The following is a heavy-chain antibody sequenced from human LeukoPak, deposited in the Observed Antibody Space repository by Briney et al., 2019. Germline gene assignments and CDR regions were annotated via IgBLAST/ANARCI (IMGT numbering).Heavy chain of an antibody. CDR3: AAPRLGYCSGGSCYNFDY. D-gene: IGHD2-15*01. CDR1: GFTFSGYW. V-gene: IGHV3-74*01. CDR2: IKSDGSST. J-gene: IGHJ4*02. Sequence: PGGSLRLSCAASGFTFSGYWMHWVRQAPGKGLVWVSRIKSDGSSTTYADSVKGRFTISRDNAKNTLYLEMNSLRAEDTAVYYCAAPRLGYCSGGSCYNFDYWGQGTLVTVSS.